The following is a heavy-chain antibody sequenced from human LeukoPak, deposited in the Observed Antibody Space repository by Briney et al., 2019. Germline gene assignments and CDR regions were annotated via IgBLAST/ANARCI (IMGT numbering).Heavy chain of an antibody. D-gene: IGHD6-19*01. CDR2: ISPGDSDA. CDR1: GYSFTNYW. V-gene: IGHV5-51*01. CDR3: ARLGYISGWPPVRHWFDP. J-gene: IGHJ5*02. Sequence: GESLKISCKGSGYSFTNYWIGWVRQMSGKGLEWMGIISPGDSDARYSPSFQGQVTISADKSITTAYLQWSSLKASDTAIYYCARLGYISGWPPVRHWFDPWGQGTLVTVSS.